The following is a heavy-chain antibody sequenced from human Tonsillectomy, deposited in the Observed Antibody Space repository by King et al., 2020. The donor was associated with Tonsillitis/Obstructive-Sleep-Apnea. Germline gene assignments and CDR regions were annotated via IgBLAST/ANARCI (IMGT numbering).Heavy chain of an antibody. CDR2: INHSGST. J-gene: IGHJ5*02. Sequence: VQLQQWGAGLLKPSETLSLTCAVYGGSFSGYYWSWIRQPPGKGLEWIGEINHSGSTNYNPSLKSRVTISVDTSKNQFSLKLSSVTAADTAVYCCARLAVAGNWFDPWGQGTLVTVSS. V-gene: IGHV4-34*01. CDR1: GGSFSGYY. CDR3: ARLAVAGNWFDP. D-gene: IGHD6-19*01.